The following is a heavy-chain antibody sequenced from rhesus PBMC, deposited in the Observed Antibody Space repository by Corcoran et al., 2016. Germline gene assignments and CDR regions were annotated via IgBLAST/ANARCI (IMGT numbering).Heavy chain of an antibody. CDR2: ISMNGIST. CDR3: AKGGSSGWYPHYFDY. J-gene: IGHJ4*01. V-gene: IGHV3-119*01. Sequence: EVQLVESGGGLVQPGGSLRLSCAASGFTFSSYWMYWVRQAPGKGLEWVSRISMNGISTSYADAVKGRFTISRENAKNSLYLQMNSLRAEDTAVYYCAKGGSSGWYPHYFDYWGQGVLVTVSS. CDR1: GFTFSSYW. D-gene: IGHD6-31*01.